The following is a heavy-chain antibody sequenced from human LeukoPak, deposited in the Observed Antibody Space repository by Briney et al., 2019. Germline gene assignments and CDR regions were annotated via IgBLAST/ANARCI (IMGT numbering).Heavy chain of an antibody. CDR2: ISSSGSTI. CDR1: GFTFSSYE. CDR3: ARDQGSGWLFDY. J-gene: IGHJ4*02. D-gene: IGHD6-19*01. Sequence: PGGSLRLSCAASGFTFSSYEMNWVRQAPGKGLEWVSYISSSGSTIYYADSVKGRFTISRDNAKNSQYLQMNSLRAEDTAVYYCARDQGSGWLFDYWGQGTLVTVSS. V-gene: IGHV3-48*03.